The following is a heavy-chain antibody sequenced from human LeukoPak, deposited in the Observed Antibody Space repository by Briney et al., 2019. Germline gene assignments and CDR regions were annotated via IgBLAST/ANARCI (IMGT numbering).Heavy chain of an antibody. CDR1: GGSFSGYY. CDR2: INHSGST. D-gene: IGHD6-13*01. J-gene: IGHJ4*02. CDR3: ARGLLSRYSSSWSI. V-gene: IGHV4-34*01. Sequence: SETLSLTCAVYGGSFSGYYWSWIRQPPGKGLEWIGEINHSGSTNYNPSLKSRVTISVDTSKNQFSLKLSSVTAADTAVYYCARGLLSRYSSSWSIWGQGTLVTVSP.